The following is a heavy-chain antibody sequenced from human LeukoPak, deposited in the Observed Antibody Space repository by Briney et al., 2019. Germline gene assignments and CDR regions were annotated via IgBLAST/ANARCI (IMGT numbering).Heavy chain of an antibody. V-gene: IGHV3-21*01. CDR2: ISSSSSYI. J-gene: IGHJ4*02. Sequence: GGSLRLSCAASGFTFSSYSMNWVRQAPGKGLEWVSSISSSSSYIYYADSVKGRFTISRDNAKNSLYLQMNSLRAEDTAVYYCARVCVSIGGSGWDEDYWGQGTLVTVSS. CDR3: ARVCVSIGGSGWDEDY. D-gene: IGHD6-19*01. CDR1: GFTFSSYS.